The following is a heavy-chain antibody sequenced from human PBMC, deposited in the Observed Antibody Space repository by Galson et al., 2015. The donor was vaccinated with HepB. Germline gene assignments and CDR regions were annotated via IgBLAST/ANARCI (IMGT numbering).Heavy chain of an antibody. CDR2: IYPGDSHT. CDR1: GYSFTSYW. Sequence: QSGAEVKKPGESLKISCKGSGYSFTSYWIGWVRQMPGKGLEWMGIIYPGDSHTRYSPSFQGQVTISADKSISTAYLQWSSLKASDTAMYYCARRLDGSGSYDYYYYGMDVWGQGTTVTVSS. CDR3: ARRLDGSGSYDYYYYGMDV. V-gene: IGHV5-51*01. D-gene: IGHD3-10*01. J-gene: IGHJ6*02.